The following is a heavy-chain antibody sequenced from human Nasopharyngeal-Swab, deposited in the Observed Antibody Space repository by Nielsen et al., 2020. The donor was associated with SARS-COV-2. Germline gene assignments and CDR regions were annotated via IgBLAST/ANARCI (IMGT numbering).Heavy chain of an antibody. J-gene: IGHJ4*02. V-gene: IGHV4-39*01. CDR2: VYYSWST. CDR1: GGSFNGFY. CDR3: ARLPVAGSLPFDY. D-gene: IGHD6-19*01. Sequence: SETLSLTCSVSGGSFNGFYWAWIRQPPGMGLEWIGSVYYSWSTNYYNPSLKGRAAMSVDTSKNEFSLKLSSVTAADTAVYYCARLPVAGSLPFDYWGQGTLVTVSS.